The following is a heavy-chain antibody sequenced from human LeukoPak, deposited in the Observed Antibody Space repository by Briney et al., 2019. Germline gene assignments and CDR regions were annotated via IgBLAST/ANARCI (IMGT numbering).Heavy chain of an antibody. V-gene: IGHV4-39*01. CDR2: ISYSGST. CDR3: ARQTSLVGGDY. D-gene: IGHD1-26*01. J-gene: IGHJ4*02. Sequence: PSETLSLTCTVSGGSISSRSYYWGWIRQPPGKVLEWIGSISYSGSTYYNPSLKSRVTISVDTSKNQFSLRLTSVTAADTAVYYCARQTSLVGGDYWGQGTLVTVSS. CDR1: GGSISSRSYY.